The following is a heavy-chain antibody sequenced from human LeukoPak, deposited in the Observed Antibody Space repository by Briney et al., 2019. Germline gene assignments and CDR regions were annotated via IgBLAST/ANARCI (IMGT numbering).Heavy chain of an antibody. CDR3: ARGTWGTLSGFDI. D-gene: IGHD3-16*01. CDR2: MSPDSGNA. Sequence: ASVEVSCKASGYTFTSSDINWVRQATGQGLEWMGWMSPDSGNAGYAQNFQGRVAMTSDTSINTAYMELSSLTSEDTARYYCARGTWGTLSGFDIWGQGTLITVSS. CDR1: GYTFTSSD. J-gene: IGHJ3*02. V-gene: IGHV1-8*01.